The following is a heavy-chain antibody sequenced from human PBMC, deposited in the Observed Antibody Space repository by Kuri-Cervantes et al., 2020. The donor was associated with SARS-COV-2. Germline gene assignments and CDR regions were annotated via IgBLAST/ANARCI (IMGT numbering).Heavy chain of an antibody. CDR2: ISSSSYI. D-gene: IGHD3-16*02. Sequence: GESLKISCAASGFTFSSYSMNWVRQAPGKGLEWVSSISSSSYIYYADSVKGRFTISRDNAKNSLYLQMNSLRAEDTAVYYCTRDLILGYTEAYYYYMDVWGKGTTVTVSS. CDR3: TRDLILGYTEAYYYYMDV. J-gene: IGHJ6*03. CDR1: GFTFSSYS. V-gene: IGHV3-21*01.